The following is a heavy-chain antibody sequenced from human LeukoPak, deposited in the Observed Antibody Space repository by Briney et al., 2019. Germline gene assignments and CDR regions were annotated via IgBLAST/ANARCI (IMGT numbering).Heavy chain of an antibody. CDR3: ARGGAYSGSYRAAFDI. D-gene: IGHD1-26*01. CDR2: ISSGSTTI. CDR1: GFTFITYS. Sequence: PGGSLRLSCAASGFTFITYSMNWVRQAPGKGLEWVSYISSGSTTIYYADSVKGRFTISRDNAKNSLYLQMNSLRAEDTAVYYCARGGAYSGSYRAAFDIWGQGTMVTVSS. J-gene: IGHJ3*02. V-gene: IGHV3-48*04.